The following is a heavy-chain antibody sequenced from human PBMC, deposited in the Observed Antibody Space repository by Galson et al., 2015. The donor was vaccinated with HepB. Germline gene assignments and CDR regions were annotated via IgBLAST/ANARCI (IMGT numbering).Heavy chain of an antibody. D-gene: IGHD2-2*01. J-gene: IGHJ6*02. CDR2: ISAYNGNT. CDR1: GYTFTSYG. V-gene: IGHV1-18*01. Sequence: SVKVSCKASGYTFTSYGISWVRQAPGQGLEWMGWISAYNGNTNYAQKLQGRVTMTTDTSTSTAYMELRSLRSDDTAVYYWARGGPWYSQLLDDYYYYGMDVWGQGTTVTASS. CDR3: ARGGPWYSQLLDDYYYYGMDV.